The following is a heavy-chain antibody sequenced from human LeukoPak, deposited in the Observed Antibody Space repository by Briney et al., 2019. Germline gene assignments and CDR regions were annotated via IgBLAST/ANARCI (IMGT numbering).Heavy chain of an antibody. CDR2: ISGSGGST. CDR3: AKGYYGYVWGSYYFDY. Sequence: GGSLRLSCAASGFTFSSYAMSWVRQAPGKGLEWVSAISGSGGSTYYADSVKGRFTISRDNSRDTLYLQMNSLRAEDTAVYYCAKGYYGYVWGSYYFDYWGQGTLVTVSS. D-gene: IGHD3-16*01. CDR1: GFTFSSYA. V-gene: IGHV3-23*01. J-gene: IGHJ4*02.